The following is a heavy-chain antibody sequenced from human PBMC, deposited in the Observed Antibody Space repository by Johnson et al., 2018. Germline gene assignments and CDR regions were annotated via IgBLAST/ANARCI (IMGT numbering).Heavy chain of an antibody. V-gene: IGHV3-30*03. D-gene: IGHD2-2*02. J-gene: IGHJ6*02. Sequence: QVQLVQSGGGVVQPGRSLSLSCAASGFTFSSYGMHWVRQVPGKGLEWVAVISYDGSNKYYADSVKGRFTISRDNSKNTLYLQMNSLTAEDTGVYYCASAYCSRTGCYRYGMDVWGQGTTVTVSS. CDR1: GFTFSSYG. CDR3: ASAYCSRTGCYRYGMDV. CDR2: ISYDGSNK.